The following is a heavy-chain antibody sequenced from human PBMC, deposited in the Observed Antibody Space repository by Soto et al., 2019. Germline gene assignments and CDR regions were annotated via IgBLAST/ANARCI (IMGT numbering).Heavy chain of an antibody. CDR1: GGTFSSYA. D-gene: IGHD6-6*01. CDR3: ARAFEYSSSLHGSYGMDV. CDR2: IIPIFGTA. Sequence: QVQLVQSGAEVKKPGSSVKVSCKASGGTFSSYAISWVRQAPGQGLEWMGGIIPIFGTANYAQKFQGRVTITADESTSTAYMELSRLRSEDTAVYYCARAFEYSSSLHGSYGMDVWGQGTTVTVSS. V-gene: IGHV1-69*12. J-gene: IGHJ6*02.